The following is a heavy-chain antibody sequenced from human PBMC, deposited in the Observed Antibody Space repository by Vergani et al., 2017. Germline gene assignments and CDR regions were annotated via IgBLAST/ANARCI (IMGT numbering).Heavy chain of an antibody. CDR2: INWNSDSI. V-gene: IGHV3-9*01. J-gene: IGHJ2*01. D-gene: IGHD6-13*01. CDR1: GFTFDDYA. Sequence: VQLVESGGGVVQPGGSLRPSCAASGFTFDDYAMHWVRQAPGKGLEWVSGINWNSDSIAYADSVKGRFTISRDNAKNSLYLQMNSLRAEDTALYYCVKDIAASGNYWYFDLWGRGTLVTVSS. CDR3: VKDIAASGNYWYFDL.